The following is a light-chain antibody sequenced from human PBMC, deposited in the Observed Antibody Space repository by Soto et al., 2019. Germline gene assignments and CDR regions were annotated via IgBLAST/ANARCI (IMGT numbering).Light chain of an antibody. CDR1: QSVSSNY. V-gene: IGKV3-20*01. Sequence: EVVLTQSPGTLSLSPGQRVTLSCRASQSVSSNYLDWYQHKPGQAPRLLIFGASNRATGIPDRFSGSGSGTDFTLTISGREPEDFAVYYCQQYSGLPLTFGGVTKVDI. CDR3: QQYSGLPLT. CDR2: GAS. J-gene: IGKJ4*01.